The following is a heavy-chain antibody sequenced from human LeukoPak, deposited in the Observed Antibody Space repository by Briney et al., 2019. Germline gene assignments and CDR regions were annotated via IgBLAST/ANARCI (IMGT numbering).Heavy chain of an antibody. D-gene: IGHD5-12*01. CDR3: AREGSGYDYFIHWFDP. V-gene: IGHV3-21*01. CDR1: GSTFSNAW. CDR2: ISSSSSYI. J-gene: IGHJ5*02. Sequence: GGSLRLSCVASGSTFSNAWMNWVRQAPGKGLEWVSSISSSSSYIYYADSVKGRFTISRDNAKNSLYLQMNSLRAEDTAVYYCAREGSGYDYFIHWFDPWGQGTLVTVSS.